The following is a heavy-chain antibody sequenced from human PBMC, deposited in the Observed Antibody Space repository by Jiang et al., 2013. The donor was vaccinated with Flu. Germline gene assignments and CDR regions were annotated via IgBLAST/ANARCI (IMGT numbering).Heavy chain of an antibody. D-gene: IGHD6-19*01. CDR2: ISSNGGTT. CDR1: GFIFSNYA. V-gene: IGHV3-64*01. J-gene: IGHJ3*01. Sequence: QLVESGGGLIQPGGSLRLSCAASGFIFSNYAFHWVRQAPGKGLEYVSAISSNGGTTYYANSVKDRFTISRDNSKNTLFLQMGSLRAEDMGVYYCARITGWSFGDAFDVWGQGTTVTVSS. CDR3: ARITGWSFGDAFDV.